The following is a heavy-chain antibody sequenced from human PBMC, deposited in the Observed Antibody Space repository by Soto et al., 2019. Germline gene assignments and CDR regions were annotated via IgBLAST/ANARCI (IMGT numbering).Heavy chain of an antibody. D-gene: IGHD2-15*01. CDR3: ATGCSRSSCYVR. Sequence: GGSLRLSCAVSGFTFSDYWMHWVRQGPGKGLVWVSRINSDGSSTNYADFLKGRFTISRDNAKNTLYLQMNSLRAEDTAVYYCATGCSRSSCYVRWGQGTLVTVSS. CDR1: GFTFSDYW. J-gene: IGHJ4*02. V-gene: IGHV3-74*01. CDR2: INSDGSST.